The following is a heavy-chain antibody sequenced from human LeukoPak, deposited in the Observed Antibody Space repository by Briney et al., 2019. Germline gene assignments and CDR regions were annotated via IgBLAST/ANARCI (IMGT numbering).Heavy chain of an antibody. CDR3: AKDRFGIAVAYFDY. CDR1: GFTFSSYA. Sequence: GGSLRVSCAASGFTFSSYAMSGVRQAPGKGLEWVSAISGSGGSTYYADSVKGRFTISRDNSKNTLYLQMNSLRAEDTAVYYCAKDRFGIAVAYFDYWGQGTLVTVSS. D-gene: IGHD6-19*01. V-gene: IGHV3-23*01. CDR2: ISGSGGST. J-gene: IGHJ4*02.